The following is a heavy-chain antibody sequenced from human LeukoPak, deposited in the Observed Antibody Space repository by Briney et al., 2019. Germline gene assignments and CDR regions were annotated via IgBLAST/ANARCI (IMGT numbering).Heavy chain of an antibody. J-gene: IGHJ4*02. Sequence: GGSLRLSCAASGFIFSDHYMDWVRQAPGKGLEWVGRAKNKVNSYTTIYAASVKGRFTISRDDSKNSLYLQMNSLRAEDTAVYYCARDRGYYYENWGQGTLVTVSS. CDR3: ARDRGYYYEN. V-gene: IGHV3-72*01. CDR1: GFIFSDHY. CDR2: AKNKVNSYTT. D-gene: IGHD6-13*01.